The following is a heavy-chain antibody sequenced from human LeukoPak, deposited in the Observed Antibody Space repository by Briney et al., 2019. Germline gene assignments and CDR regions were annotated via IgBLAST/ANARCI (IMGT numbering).Heavy chain of an antibody. V-gene: IGHV4-59*08. CDR3: ARHFYDDYHYFDY. CDR2: IYYSGST. J-gene: IGHJ4*02. D-gene: IGHD4-17*01. Sequence: SETLSLTCTVSGGSISSYYWSWIRQPPGKGLEWIGYIYYSGSTNYNPSLKCRVTISVDTSKNQFSLKLSSVTAADTAVYYCARHFYDDYHYFDYWGQGTLVTVSS. CDR1: GGSISSYY.